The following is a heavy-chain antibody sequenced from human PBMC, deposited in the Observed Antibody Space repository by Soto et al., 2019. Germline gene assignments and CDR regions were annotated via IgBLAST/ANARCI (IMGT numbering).Heavy chain of an antibody. CDR1: GFTVSSNY. Sequence: PGGSLRLSCAASGFTVSSNYMSWVRQAPGKGLEWVSVIYSGGSTYYADSVKGRFTISRDNSKNTLYLQMNSLRAEDTAVFYCARVGHYYDSSGYRGYWGQGTLVTVSS. CDR2: IYSGGST. CDR3: ARVGHYYDSSGYRGY. V-gene: IGHV3-66*01. J-gene: IGHJ4*02. D-gene: IGHD3-22*01.